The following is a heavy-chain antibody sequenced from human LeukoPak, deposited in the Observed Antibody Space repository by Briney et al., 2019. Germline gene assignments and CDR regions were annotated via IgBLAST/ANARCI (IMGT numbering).Heavy chain of an antibody. V-gene: IGHV3-74*01. Sequence: GGSLRLSCAASGFTFDDYAMHWVRQAPGKGLVWVSRINSDGSSTSYADSVKGRFTISRDNAKNTPYLQMNSLRAEDTAVYYCASTGELLVRQFDYWGQGTLVTVSS. D-gene: IGHD1-26*01. CDR2: INSDGSST. CDR1: GFTFDDYA. CDR3: ASTGELLVRQFDY. J-gene: IGHJ4*02.